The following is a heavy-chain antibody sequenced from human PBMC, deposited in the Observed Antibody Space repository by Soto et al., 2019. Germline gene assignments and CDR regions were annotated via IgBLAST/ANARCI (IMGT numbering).Heavy chain of an antibody. V-gene: IGHV3-30*18. Sequence: QVQLVESGGGVVQPERSLRLSRVVSGFTFWSHGMHWVRQAPGKGLEWVASILYNGRHKYYADSVKGRFTISRDNSKNTVYLQMDSLSAEDTAVYYCAKERFDYGDYGSYGMDVWGQGTTVTVSS. CDR1: GFTFWSHG. CDR3: AKERFDYGDYGSYGMDV. J-gene: IGHJ6*02. CDR2: ILYNGRHK. D-gene: IGHD4-17*01.